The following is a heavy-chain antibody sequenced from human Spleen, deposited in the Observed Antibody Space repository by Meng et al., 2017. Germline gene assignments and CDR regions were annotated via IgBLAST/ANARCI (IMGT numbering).Heavy chain of an antibody. J-gene: IGHJ4*02. Sequence: GESLKISCAASGFTFSSYSMNWVRQAPGKGLEWVSSISSSSSYIYYADSVKGRFTISRDNAKNSLYLQMNSLRAEDTAVYYCARDLGGIYYDSSGYYWGQGTLVTVSS. CDR3: ARDLGGIYYDSSGYY. CDR2: ISSSSSYI. D-gene: IGHD3-22*01. V-gene: IGHV3-21*01. CDR1: GFTFSSYS.